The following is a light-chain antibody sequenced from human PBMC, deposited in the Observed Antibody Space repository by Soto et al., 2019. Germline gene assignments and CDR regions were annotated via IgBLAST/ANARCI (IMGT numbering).Light chain of an antibody. CDR3: QQYNNWPQIT. Sequence: EIVMTQSPATLSVSPGERATLSCRASQSVSSNLAWYQQKPGQAPRLLIYGASTRATGIPARFSGSGSGTEFTLTISSLQSDDFAFYYCQQYNNWPQITFGQRTRLEIK. CDR1: QSVSSN. J-gene: IGKJ5*01. CDR2: GAS. V-gene: IGKV3-15*01.